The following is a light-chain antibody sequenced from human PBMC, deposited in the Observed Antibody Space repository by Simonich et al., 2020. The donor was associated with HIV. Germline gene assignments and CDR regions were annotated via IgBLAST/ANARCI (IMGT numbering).Light chain of an antibody. CDR2: EVT. J-gene: IGLJ3*02. CDR1: SSDVGGYNY. Sequence: QSALTQPASVSGSPGQSITISCTGTSSDVGGYNYVSWYQQHPGKAPKLMIYEVTKRPSGVPDRFSGSKSGNTASLTVSGLQAEDDADYYCSSYVGTNEVFGGGTKLTVL. CDR3: SSYVGTNEV. V-gene: IGLV2-8*01.